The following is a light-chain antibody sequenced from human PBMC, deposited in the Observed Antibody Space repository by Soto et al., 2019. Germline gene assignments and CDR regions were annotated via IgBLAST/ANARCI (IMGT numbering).Light chain of an antibody. CDR3: HYYEDAHRFP. Sequence: EIVLTQSTAPLSLYTGERGTXSCWXVQSVRSSYLAWYLEGRGQAPGVLVYGASGRATCIPDRFSGSGSGTDFTLTIGRMEPEDSAVYYCHYYEDAHRFPFGPGAKLDLK. J-gene: IGKJ3*01. CDR1: QSVRSSY. V-gene: IGKV3-20*01. CDR2: GAS.